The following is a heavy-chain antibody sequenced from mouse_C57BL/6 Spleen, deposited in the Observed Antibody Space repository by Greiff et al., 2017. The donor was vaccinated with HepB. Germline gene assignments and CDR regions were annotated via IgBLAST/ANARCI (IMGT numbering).Heavy chain of an antibody. V-gene: IGHV1-64*01. Sequence: VQLQHPGAELVKPGASVKLSCKASGYTFTSYWMHWVKQRPGQGLEWIGMIHPNSGSTNYNEKFKSKATLTVDKSSSTAYMQLSSLTSEDSAVYYCARLGNGYDFDYWGQGTTLTVSS. CDR2: IHPNSGST. CDR3: ARLGNGYDFDY. J-gene: IGHJ2*01. CDR1: GYTFTSYW. D-gene: IGHD2-2*01.